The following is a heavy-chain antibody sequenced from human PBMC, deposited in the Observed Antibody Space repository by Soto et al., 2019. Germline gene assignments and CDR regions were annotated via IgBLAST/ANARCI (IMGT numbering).Heavy chain of an antibody. CDR3: ARGASAELYHAGYGMDV. J-gene: IGHJ6*04. CDR1: GDTLSSYV. V-gene: IGHV3-48*03. D-gene: IGHD2-2*02. CDR2: SSSSGSAI. Sequence: LGGSLGPVSVASGDTLSSYVMNSDRQAPGKGLEWVSYSSSSGSAIYYADSVKGRFTISRDNAKNSLYLQMSSLRAEDTAVYYGARGASAELYHAGYGMDVWGKGT.